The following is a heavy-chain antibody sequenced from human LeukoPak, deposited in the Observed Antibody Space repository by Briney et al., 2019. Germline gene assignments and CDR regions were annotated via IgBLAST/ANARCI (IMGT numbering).Heavy chain of an antibody. V-gene: IGHV4-39*07. CDR2: IYYSGST. J-gene: IGHJ6*03. CDR3: ERYGSGSSWYYYYYMDV. Sequence: SETLSLTCTVSGGSISSSSYYWGWIRQPPGKGLEWIVSIYYSGSTYYNPSLKSRVTISVDTSKNQFSLKLSSVTAADTAVYYCERYGSGSSWYYYYYMDVWGKGTTVTVSS. D-gene: IGHD1-26*01. CDR1: GGSISSSSYY.